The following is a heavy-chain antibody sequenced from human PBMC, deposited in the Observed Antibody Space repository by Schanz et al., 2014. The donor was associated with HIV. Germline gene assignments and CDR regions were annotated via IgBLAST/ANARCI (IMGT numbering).Heavy chain of an antibody. CDR2: IGSGGSYK. CDR3: ARDLHDYGDARTDY. D-gene: IGHD4-17*01. CDR1: GFSFSSFC. V-gene: IGHV3-21*06. J-gene: IGHJ4*02. Sequence: GQLVEAGGGLVQPGGALRLSCEASGFSFSSFCMDWGRQAPGKGREWVTSIGSGGSYKYYADSVNGRFTISRDNAKNSLHLQMSRLGAEDTAVYYCARDLHDYGDARTDYWGQGILVTVSS.